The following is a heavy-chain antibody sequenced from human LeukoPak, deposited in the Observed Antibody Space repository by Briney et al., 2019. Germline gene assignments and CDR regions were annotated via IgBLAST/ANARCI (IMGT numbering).Heavy chain of an antibody. CDR2: IYTSGST. CDR1: GGSINSGRYY. Sequence: SETLSLTCTVSGGSINSGRYYWSWIRQPAGKGLEWIGRIYTSGSTNYNPSLKSRVTISVDTSKNQFSLKLSSVTAADTAVYYCARVRGYYPDYWGQGTLVTVSS. J-gene: IGHJ4*02. CDR3: ARVRGYYPDY. V-gene: IGHV4-61*02.